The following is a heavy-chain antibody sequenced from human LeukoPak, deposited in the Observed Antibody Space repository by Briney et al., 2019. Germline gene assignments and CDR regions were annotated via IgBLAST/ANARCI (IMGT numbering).Heavy chain of an antibody. CDR2: IYSGGST. J-gene: IGHJ4*02. CDR3: AKDMGSGDYDSSGYSS. D-gene: IGHD3-22*01. V-gene: IGHV3-53*05. CDR1: GFTVSSNY. Sequence: PGGSLRLSCAASGFTVSSNYMSWVRQAPGKGLEWVSVIYSGGSTYYADSVKGRFTISRDNAKNPLYQQMNSLRAEDTALYYCAKDMGSGDYDSSGYSSWGQGTLVTVSS.